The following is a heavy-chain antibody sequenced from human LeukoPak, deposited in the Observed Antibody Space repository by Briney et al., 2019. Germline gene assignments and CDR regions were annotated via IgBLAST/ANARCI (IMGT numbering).Heavy chain of an antibody. CDR3: ARWNLGSDY. Sequence: RTGGSLRLSCAASGFTFSAYDMNWVRQAPGKGLKWLSYISSSSTTKYHADSVKGRFTISRDNAKNSLYLQMNSLRAEDTGVYYCARWNLGSDYWGQGTLVTVSS. D-gene: IGHD1-1*01. CDR2: ISSSSTTK. J-gene: IGHJ4*02. CDR1: GFTFSAYD. V-gene: IGHV3-48*04.